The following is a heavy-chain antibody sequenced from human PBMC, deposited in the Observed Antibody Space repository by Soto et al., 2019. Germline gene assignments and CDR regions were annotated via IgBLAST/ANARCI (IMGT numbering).Heavy chain of an antibody. D-gene: IGHD3-10*02. V-gene: IGHV4-39*01. J-gene: IGHJ2*01. Sequence: VKGLEWMVSIYYSGSPYYNPSLKSRVTIYVDKSKNQFSLKLSSVTAADTAVYYCARFFFFQAEDGIRDVRSVSAFLLNRSSDL. CDR3: ARFFFFQAEDGIRDVRSVSAFLLNRSSDL. CDR2: IYYSGSP.